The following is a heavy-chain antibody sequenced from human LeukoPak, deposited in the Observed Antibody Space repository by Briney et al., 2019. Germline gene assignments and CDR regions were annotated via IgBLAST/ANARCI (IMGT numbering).Heavy chain of an antibody. CDR2: IRYDGSNK. CDR1: GFTFSSYG. Sequence: HAGGSLRLSCAASGFTFSSYGMHWVRQAPGKGLEWVAFIRYDGSNKYYADPVKGRFTISRDNSKNTLYLQMNSLRAEDTAVYYCAKDGTQVWFGESLYYYYYMDVWGKGTTVTISS. V-gene: IGHV3-30*02. J-gene: IGHJ6*03. CDR3: AKDGTQVWFGESLYYYYYMDV. D-gene: IGHD3-10*01.